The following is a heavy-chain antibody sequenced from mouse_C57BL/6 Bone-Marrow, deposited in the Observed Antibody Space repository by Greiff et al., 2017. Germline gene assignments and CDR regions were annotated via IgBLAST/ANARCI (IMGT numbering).Heavy chain of an antibody. CDR2: IWRGGST. J-gene: IGHJ1*03. CDR3: AKPGYGNYDWYFDV. D-gene: IGHD2-1*01. CDR1: GFSLTSYG. V-gene: IGHV2-5*01. Sequence: VQGVESGPGLVQPSQSLSITCTVSGFSLTSYGVHWVRQSPGKGLEWLGVIWRGGSTDYNAAFMSRLSITKDNSKSQVFFKMNSLQADDTAIYXWAKPGYGNYDWYFDVWGTGTTVTVSS.